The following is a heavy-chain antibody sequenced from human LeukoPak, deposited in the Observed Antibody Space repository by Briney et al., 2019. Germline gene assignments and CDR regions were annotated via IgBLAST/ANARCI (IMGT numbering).Heavy chain of an antibody. CDR3: AILSGSSS. CDR2: IYHSGST. CDR1: GYSISSGYY. D-gene: IGHD1-26*01. J-gene: IGHJ5*02. V-gene: IGHV4-38-2*02. Sequence: SETLSLTCTVSGYSISSGYYWGWIRQPPGKGLEWIGSIYHSGSTYYNPSLKSRVTISVDTSKNQFSLKLSSETAADTAVYYCAILSGSSSWGQGTLVTVSS.